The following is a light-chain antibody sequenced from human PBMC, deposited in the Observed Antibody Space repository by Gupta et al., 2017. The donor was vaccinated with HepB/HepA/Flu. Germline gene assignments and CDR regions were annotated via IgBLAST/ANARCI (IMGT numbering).Light chain of an antibody. CDR2: EVS. V-gene: IGKV2D-29*02. J-gene: IGKJ5*01. CDR3: MQSIQVPIT. Sequence: DVVMTQTPLSLSVTPGQPASVSCKSSQSLLDSHGKTYLYWYLQKPGQSPQALIYEVSNRFSGVPDRFSASGSGTDFTLKISRVEAEDVAVYYCMQSIQVPITFGQGTRLEIK. CDR1: QSLLDSHGKTY.